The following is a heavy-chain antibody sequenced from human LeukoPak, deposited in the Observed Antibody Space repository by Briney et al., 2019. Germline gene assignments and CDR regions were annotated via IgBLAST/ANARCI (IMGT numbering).Heavy chain of an antibody. CDR2: IYYSGST. CDR1: GGSISSYY. Sequence: PSETLSLTCTVPGGSISSYYWSWIRQPPGKGLEWIGYIYYSGSTNYNPSLKSRVTISVDTSKNQFSLKLSSVTAADTAVYYCATSYYGSGNFYYYYYYMDVWGKGTTVTVSS. V-gene: IGHV4-59*01. J-gene: IGHJ6*03. D-gene: IGHD3-10*01. CDR3: ATSYYGSGNFYYYYYYMDV.